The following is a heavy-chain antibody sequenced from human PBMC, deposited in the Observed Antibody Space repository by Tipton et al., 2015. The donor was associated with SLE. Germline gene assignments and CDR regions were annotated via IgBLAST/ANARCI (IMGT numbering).Heavy chain of an antibody. CDR2: IKQDGSEK. CDR3: AKNLNNYYDSSGYSVDAFDI. J-gene: IGHJ3*02. Sequence: SLRLSCAASGFTFSSFWMSWVRQAPGKGLEWVANIKQDGSEKYYVDSVKGRFTISRDNAKNSLYLQMNSLRAEDTAVYYCAKNLNNYYDSSGYSVDAFDIWGQGTMVTVSS. CDR1: GFTFSSFW. D-gene: IGHD3-22*01. V-gene: IGHV3-7*05.